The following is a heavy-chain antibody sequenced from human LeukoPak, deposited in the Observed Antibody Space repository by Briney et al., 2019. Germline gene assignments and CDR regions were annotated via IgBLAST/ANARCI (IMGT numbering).Heavy chain of an antibody. CDR2: INHSGST. CDR1: GGSFSGYY. V-gene: IGHV4-34*01. D-gene: IGHD3-10*01. J-gene: IGHJ6*02. Sequence: SETLSLTCAVYGGSFSGYYWSWIRQPPGKGLEWIGEINHSGSTNYNPSLKSRVAISVDTSKNQFSLKLSSVTAADTAVYYCARGRERITMVRGVRGYYGMDVWGRGTTVTVSS. CDR3: ARGRERITMVRGVRGYYGMDV.